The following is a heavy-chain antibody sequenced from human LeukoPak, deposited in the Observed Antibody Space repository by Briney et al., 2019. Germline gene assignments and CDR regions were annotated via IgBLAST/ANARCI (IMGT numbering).Heavy chain of an antibody. V-gene: IGHV5-10-1*01. CDR2: IDPSDSYT. CDR3: ARYTTGDFDY. Sequence: GESLKISCKGSGYSFTSYWISWVRQMPGKGLEWMGRIDPSDSYTNYSPSFQGHVSISADKSISTAYLQWSSLKASDTAMYYCARYTTGDFDYWGQGTLVTVSS. CDR1: GYSFTSYW. D-gene: IGHD1-1*01. J-gene: IGHJ4*02.